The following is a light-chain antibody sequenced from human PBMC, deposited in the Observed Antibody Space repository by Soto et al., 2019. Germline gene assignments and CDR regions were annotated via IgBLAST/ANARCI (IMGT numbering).Light chain of an antibody. Sequence: EIVLTQSLGTLSLSPGERAALSCRASQSISRSYLAWYQQKRGQAPRLLIYGTSNRATGIPDRFSGSGSGTDFTLTISRLEPEDFAVYFCQQYGNSPYTFGQVTKVDIK. CDR3: QQYGNSPYT. CDR1: QSISRSY. V-gene: IGKV3-20*01. J-gene: IGKJ2*01. CDR2: GTS.